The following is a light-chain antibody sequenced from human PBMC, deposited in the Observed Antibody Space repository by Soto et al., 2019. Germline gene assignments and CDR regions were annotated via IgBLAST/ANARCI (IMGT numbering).Light chain of an antibody. J-gene: IGKJ4*01. Sequence: EIVLTQSPGTLSLSPGERATLSCRASQSVSNSYLAWYQQKPGQAPRLLIYGASSRATGTPDRFSGSGSGTDFTLTISRLEPEDFAVYYCQQYGSSPNTFGGGTKVEIK. CDR2: GAS. CDR1: QSVSNSY. V-gene: IGKV3-20*01. CDR3: QQYGSSPNT.